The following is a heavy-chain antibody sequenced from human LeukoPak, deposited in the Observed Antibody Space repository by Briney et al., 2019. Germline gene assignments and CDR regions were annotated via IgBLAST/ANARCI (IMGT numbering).Heavy chain of an antibody. V-gene: IGHV3-7*01. CDR2: IKQDGSEK. Sequence: GGSLRLSCAASGFTFSSYWMAWVRQAPGKGLEWVANIKQDGSEKYYVDSMKGRFTISRDNAKNSLYLQMNSLRAEDTAVYYCARDAFSRISIFGVVSDAFDIWGQGTMVTVSS. D-gene: IGHD3-3*01. J-gene: IGHJ3*02. CDR3: ARDAFSRISIFGVVSDAFDI. CDR1: GFTFSSYW.